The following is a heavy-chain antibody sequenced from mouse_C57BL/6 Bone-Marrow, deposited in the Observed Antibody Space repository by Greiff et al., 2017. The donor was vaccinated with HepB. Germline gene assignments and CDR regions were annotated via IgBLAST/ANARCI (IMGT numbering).Heavy chain of an antibody. D-gene: IGHD2-4*01. J-gene: IGHJ2*01. Sequence: QVQLQQSGAELVRPGTSVKMSCKASGYTFTNYWIGWAKQSPEHGLEWIGDIYPGGGYTNYNEKFKGKATLTADKSSSTAYMQFSSLTSEDSAIYYCARWDDYDDFVFDYWGQGTTLTVSS. CDR3: ARWDDYDDFVFDY. V-gene: IGHV1-63*01. CDR2: IYPGGGYT. CDR1: GYTFTNYW.